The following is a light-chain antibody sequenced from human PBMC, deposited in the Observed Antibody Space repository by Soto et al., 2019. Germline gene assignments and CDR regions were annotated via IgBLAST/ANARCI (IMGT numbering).Light chain of an antibody. Sequence: QSALTQPASVSGSPGQSFTISCTGTSSDVGGYNYVSWYQQHPGKAPKLMIYDVSNRPSGVSNRFSGSKSGNTASLTISGLQAEDEADYYCSSYTSSSKGVFGTGTKLTVL. CDR3: SSYTSSSKGV. CDR2: DVS. V-gene: IGLV2-14*01. CDR1: SSDVGGYNY. J-gene: IGLJ1*01.